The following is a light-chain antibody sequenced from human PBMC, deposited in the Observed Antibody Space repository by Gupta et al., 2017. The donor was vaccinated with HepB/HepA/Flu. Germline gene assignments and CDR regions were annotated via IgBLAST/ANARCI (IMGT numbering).Light chain of an antibody. V-gene: IGLV2-23*02. CDR3: CSYAGSSTLV. J-gene: IGLJ2*01. CDR1: SSDVGSYNL. CDR2: EVS. Sequence: QAPMPPPVPAYGPAGPSTTISCTRTSSDVGSYNLVSWYQQHPGKAPKLMIYEVSKRPSGVSNRFSGSKSGNTASLTISGLQAEDEADYYCCSYAGSSTLVFGGGTKLTVL.